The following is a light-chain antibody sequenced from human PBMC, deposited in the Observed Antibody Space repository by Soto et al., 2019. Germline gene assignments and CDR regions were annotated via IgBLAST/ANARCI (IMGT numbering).Light chain of an antibody. CDR3: HQYKNWPPGT. V-gene: IGKV3-15*01. J-gene: IGKJ4*01. CDR1: QSVSSS. CDR2: GAS. Sequence: EIVMTQSPATLSVSPGERATLSCRASQSVSSSLAWYQQKPGQAPRLLIYGASTRATAIPARFSGSGSGTEFTLTISSLQSEDVAVYYCHQYKNWPPGTFGGGTKVEIK.